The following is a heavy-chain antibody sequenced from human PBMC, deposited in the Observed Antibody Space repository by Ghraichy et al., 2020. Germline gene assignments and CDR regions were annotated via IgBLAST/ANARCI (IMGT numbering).Heavy chain of an antibody. D-gene: IGHD7-27*01. CDR2: IHYSGST. V-gene: IGHV4-59*01. CDR3: ARWGSGLHAFDT. Sequence: SETLSLTCTVSGASISSYYWNWIRQPPGKGLEWIGYIHYSGSTKYNPSLKSRVTTLVETSKNQFSLRLSSVTAADTAVYYCARWGSGLHAFDTWGQGTMVTVSS. CDR1: GASISSYY. J-gene: IGHJ3*02.